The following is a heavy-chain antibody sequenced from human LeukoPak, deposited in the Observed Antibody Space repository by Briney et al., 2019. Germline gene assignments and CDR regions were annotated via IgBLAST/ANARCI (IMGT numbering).Heavy chain of an antibody. Sequence: GWSLRLSCAASGFTFSSYAMHWVRQAPGKGLEFVSAIDSNGGSTYYANSVEGRLTISRDNSKNTLYLQMGSLRAEDMAVYYCARVGRYCSSTSCYLGYWGQGTLVTVSS. CDR1: GFTFSSYA. V-gene: IGHV3-64*01. J-gene: IGHJ4*02. CDR2: IDSNGGST. D-gene: IGHD2-2*01. CDR3: ARVGRYCSSTSCYLGY.